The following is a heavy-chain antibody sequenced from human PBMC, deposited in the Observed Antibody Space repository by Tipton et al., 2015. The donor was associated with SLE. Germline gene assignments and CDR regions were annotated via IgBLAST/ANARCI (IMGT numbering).Heavy chain of an antibody. CDR1: GGSISSSSYY. D-gene: IGHD1-26*01. J-gene: IGHJ4*02. CDR2: IYYSGST. Sequence: LRLSCTVSGGSISSSSYYWGWIRQPPGKGLEWIGSIYYSGSTYYNPSLKSRVTISVDTSKNQFSLKLSSVTAADTAVYYCARGGRELRIFDYWGQGTLVTVSS. CDR3: ARGGRELRIFDY. V-gene: IGHV4-39*01.